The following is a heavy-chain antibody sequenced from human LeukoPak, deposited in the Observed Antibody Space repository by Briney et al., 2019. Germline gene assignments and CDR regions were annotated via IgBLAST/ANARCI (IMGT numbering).Heavy chain of an antibody. CDR3: ATYSGSSGWFDP. J-gene: IGHJ5*02. Sequence: PSETLSLTCTVSGGSISSSSYYWGWIRQPPGKGLEWIGSIYYSGSTYYNPSLKSRVTISVDTSKNQFSLKLSSVTAADTAVYYCATYSGSSGWFDPWGQGTLVTVSS. CDR2: IYYSGST. D-gene: IGHD6-6*01. V-gene: IGHV4-39*01. CDR1: GGSISSSSYY.